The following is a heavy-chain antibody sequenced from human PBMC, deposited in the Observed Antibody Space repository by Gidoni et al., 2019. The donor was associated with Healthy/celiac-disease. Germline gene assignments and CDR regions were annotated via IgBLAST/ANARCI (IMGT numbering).Heavy chain of an antibody. CDR1: GGPFSGDA. V-gene: IGHV1-69*09. J-gene: IGHJ4*02. CDR3: ARDAVAARPGSFDY. Sequence: QVQLVQSGAEVKKPGSSVKVSCKASGGPFSGDAISWVRQAPGQGLEWMGRIIPILGIANYAQKFQGRVTITADKSTSTAYMELSSLRSEDTAVYYCARDAVAARPGSFDYWGQGTLVTVSS. D-gene: IGHD6-6*01. CDR2: IIPILGIA.